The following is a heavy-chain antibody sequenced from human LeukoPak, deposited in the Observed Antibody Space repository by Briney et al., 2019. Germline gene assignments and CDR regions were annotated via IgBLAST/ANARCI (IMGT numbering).Heavy chain of an antibody. CDR1: GYSLSSGYY. J-gene: IGHJ4*02. CDR3: ARPLGSTAAFDY. CDR2: IYHSGST. V-gene: IGHV4-38-2*01. Sequence: SETLSLTCAVSGYSLSSGYYWGWIRQPPGKGLEWIGSIYHSGSTYYNPSLKSRVTISVDTSKNQFSLKLSSVTAADTAVYYCARPLGSTAAFDYWGQGTLVTVSS. D-gene: IGHD3-16*01.